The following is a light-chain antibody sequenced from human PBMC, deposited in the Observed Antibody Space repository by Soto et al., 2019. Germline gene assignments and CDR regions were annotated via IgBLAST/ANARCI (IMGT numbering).Light chain of an antibody. J-gene: IGKJ2*01. CDR2: LGS. CDR3: MQGLQTPS. CDR1: QSLLHSNGYKY. V-gene: IGKV2-28*01. Sequence: DIVMTQSPLSLPVTPGEPASISCRSSQSLLHSNGYKYLDWYLQKPGQSPRLLIYLGSNRASGVPDRFSGSGSGTDFTLEISRVEAEDVGVYYCMQGLQTPSFGQGTKLEIK.